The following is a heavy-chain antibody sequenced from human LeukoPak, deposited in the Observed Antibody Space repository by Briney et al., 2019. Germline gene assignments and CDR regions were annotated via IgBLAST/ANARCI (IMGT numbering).Heavy chain of an antibody. V-gene: IGHV1-69*13. CDR3: ASGGGWYVRGAFDI. D-gene: IGHD6-19*01. J-gene: IGHJ3*02. CDR1: GGTFSSYA. Sequence: ASVKVSCKASGGTFSSYAISWVRQAPGQGLEWMGGIIPIFGTANYAQKFQGRVTITADESTSTAYMELSSLRSEDTAVYYCASGGGWYVRGAFDIWGQGTMVTVSS. CDR2: IIPIFGTA.